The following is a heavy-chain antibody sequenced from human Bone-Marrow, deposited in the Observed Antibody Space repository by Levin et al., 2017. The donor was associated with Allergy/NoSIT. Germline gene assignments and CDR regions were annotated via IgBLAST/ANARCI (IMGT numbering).Heavy chain of an antibody. CDR2: IYYSGTT. V-gene: IGHV4-59*12. CDR1: GDSISSYY. J-gene: IGHJ3*02. CDR3: ASHDRDFGDYGGPSNAFDI. Sequence: PSETLSLTCTVSGDSISSYYWSWIRQSPVKGLEWIGFIYYSGTTKYSPSLQSRVTISVDTSRNQFSLKLRSVTAADTAVYYCASHDRDFGDYGGPSNAFDIWGQGTMVTVSS. D-gene: IGHD4-17*01.